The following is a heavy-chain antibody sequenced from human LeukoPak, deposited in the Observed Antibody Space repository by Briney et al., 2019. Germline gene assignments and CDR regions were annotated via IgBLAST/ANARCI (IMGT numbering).Heavy chain of an antibody. CDR1: GGSISSYY. J-gene: IGHJ4*02. V-gene: IGHV4-59*01. D-gene: IGHD4-4*01. CDR3: ARVHDYRNYPLWD. CDR2: IYYSGST. Sequence: SETLSLTCTVSGGSISSYYWSWIRQPPGKGLEWIGYIYYSGSTNYNPPLKSRVTISVDTSKNQFSLKLSSVTAADTAVYYCARVHDYRNYPLWDWGQGTLVTVSS.